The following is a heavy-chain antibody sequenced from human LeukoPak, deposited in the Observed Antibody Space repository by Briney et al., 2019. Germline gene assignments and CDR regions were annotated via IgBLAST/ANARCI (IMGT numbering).Heavy chain of an antibody. J-gene: IGHJ5*02. CDR3: AKRVVVTRAKGINWFDP. CDR2: ISGSGGST. Sequence: GGTLRLSCAASGFTFSTYGMSWVRQAPGKGLEWVSAISGSGGSTYYADSVKGRFTISRDNSKNTLYLQMNSLRAEDTAVYYCAKRVVVTRAKGINWFDPWGQGTLVTVSS. D-gene: IGHD2-15*01. V-gene: IGHV3-23*01. CDR1: GFTFSTYG.